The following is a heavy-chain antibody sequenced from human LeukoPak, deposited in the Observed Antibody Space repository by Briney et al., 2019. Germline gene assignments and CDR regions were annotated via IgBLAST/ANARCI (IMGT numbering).Heavy chain of an antibody. V-gene: IGHV3-23*01. J-gene: IGHJ4*02. CDR3: AKDCYYDGRPRYFDY. CDR1: GFTFSNFA. Sequence: PGGSLRLSCAASGFTFSNFAMIGLRQAPGKGLDWVSAISGSGGSTYYAASVQGRFTIFSDNSKNTLYLQMNSLRAEDTAVYYCAKDCYYDGRPRYFDYWGQGTLVTVSS. CDR2: ISGSGGST. D-gene: IGHD3-22*01.